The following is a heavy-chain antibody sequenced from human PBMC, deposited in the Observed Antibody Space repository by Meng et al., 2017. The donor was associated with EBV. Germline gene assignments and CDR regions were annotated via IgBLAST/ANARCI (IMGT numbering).Heavy chain of an antibody. Sequence: QIPLKGSGPTLGKPTPPLLPTCTFSGTSPTTSGVGVGWIRQPPGKALEWLAVIYWDDAKRYSPSLKNRLTITKDTSKNQVVLTMTNMDPVDTATYFCAHSKYYSDSGGYWDYFDDWGQGTLVTVSS. V-gene: IGHV2-5*02. CDR2: IYWDDAK. CDR1: GTSPTTSGVG. D-gene: IGHD3-10*01. CDR3: AHSKYYSDSGGYWDYFDD. J-gene: IGHJ4*02.